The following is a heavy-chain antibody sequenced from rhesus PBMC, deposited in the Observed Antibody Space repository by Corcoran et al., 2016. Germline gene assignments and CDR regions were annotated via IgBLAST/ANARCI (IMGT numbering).Heavy chain of an antibody. CDR2: IDGNSAST. CDR1: GGSISGYY. J-gene: IGHJ5-1*01. CDR3: ARGSVLQYFRGRFDV. Sequence: QVKLQQWGEGLVKPSETLSLTCAVYGGSISGYYWSWSRMPPGKGLEWIGNIDGNSASTNYNPSLKNRVTISQDTSKNQFSLKLSSVTAADTAVYYCARGSVLQYFRGRFDVWGPGVLVTVSS. D-gene: IGHD3-3*01. V-gene: IGHV4-73*01.